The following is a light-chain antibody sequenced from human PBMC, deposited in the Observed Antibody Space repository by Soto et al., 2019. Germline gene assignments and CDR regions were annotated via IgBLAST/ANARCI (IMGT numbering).Light chain of an antibody. CDR2: DVS. CDR1: SSDVGGYNY. CDR3: SSYTSRLACV. J-gene: IGLJ3*02. V-gene: IGLV2-14*01. Sequence: QSALTQPASVSGSPGQSITISCTGTSSDVGGYNYVSWYQQHPGKAPKLMIYDVSNRPSGVSNRFSGSKSGNTASLTISGLQAEDEADYYCSSYTSRLACVFGGGTKLTVL.